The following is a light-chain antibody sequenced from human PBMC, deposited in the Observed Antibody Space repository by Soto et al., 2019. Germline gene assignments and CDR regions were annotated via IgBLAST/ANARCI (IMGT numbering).Light chain of an antibody. V-gene: IGKV1-5*03. Sequence: DIQMTQCPSTLYASVGDRVTITCRASQSIGSWLAWYQQKPGKAPKLLIYKASSLESGVPSRFSGSGSGTEFTLTINSLQPEDSATYYCQQYNSYSPTFGQGTKVDIK. CDR3: QQYNSYSPT. J-gene: IGKJ1*01. CDR2: KAS. CDR1: QSIGSW.